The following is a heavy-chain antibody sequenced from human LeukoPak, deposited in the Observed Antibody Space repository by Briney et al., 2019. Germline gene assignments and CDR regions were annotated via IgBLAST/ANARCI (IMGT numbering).Heavy chain of an antibody. CDR3: ARDGSSFWTFSKIYGMDV. V-gene: IGHV3-33*08. CDR1: GFTFSNHA. Sequence: GGSLRLSCVTSGFTFSNHAMHWVRQAPGKGLEWVAVIWYDGSNKYYADSVKGRFTISRDNSRNTLYLQMNSLRAEDTAVYYCARDGSSFWTFSKIYGMDVWGQGTTVTVSS. J-gene: IGHJ6*02. D-gene: IGHD3/OR15-3a*01. CDR2: IWYDGSNK.